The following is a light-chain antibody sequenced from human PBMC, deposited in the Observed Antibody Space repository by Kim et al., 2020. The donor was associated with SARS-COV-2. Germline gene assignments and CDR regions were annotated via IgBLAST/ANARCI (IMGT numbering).Light chain of an antibody. Sequence: QSALTQPASVSGSPGQSITISCTGTSTDVGAFNHVSWYRQYPGKAPKLMIYDVTKRPSGISDRLTGSKSGNTASLTISGLQAEDEAEYYCWSYAGSNNCVFGGGTKLTVL. CDR1: STDVGAFNH. J-gene: IGLJ3*02. CDR3: WSYAGSNNCV. V-gene: IGLV2-23*02. CDR2: DVT.